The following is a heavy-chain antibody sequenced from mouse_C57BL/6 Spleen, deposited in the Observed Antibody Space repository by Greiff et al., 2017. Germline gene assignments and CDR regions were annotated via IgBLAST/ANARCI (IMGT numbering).Heavy chain of an antibody. CDR1: GYAFSSSW. CDR3: ARNYDYAVGFGY. D-gene: IGHD2-4*01. J-gene: IGHJ3*01. Sequence: QVQLQQSGPELVKPGASVKISCKASGYAFSSSWMNWVKQRPGKGLEWIGRIYPGDGDTNYNGKFKGKATLNADKSSSTAYMQLSSLTSEDSAVYFCARNYDYAVGFGYWGQGTLVTVSA. CDR2: IYPGDGDT. V-gene: IGHV1-82*01.